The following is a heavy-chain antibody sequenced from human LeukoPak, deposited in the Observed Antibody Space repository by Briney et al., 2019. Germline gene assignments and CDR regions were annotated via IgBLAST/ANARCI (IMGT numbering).Heavy chain of an antibody. D-gene: IGHD5-12*01. CDR3: ARDSTWRLDY. J-gene: IGHJ4*02. CDR2: IKEDGSVK. Sequence: GGSLRLSSTASGFTFSSHWMTWVRQPPGKGLEWVANIKEDGSVKYYVDSVKGRFTISRDNTKNALYLQMNSLRADDTAVYFCARDSTWRLDYWGQGTLITVSS. CDR1: GFTFSSHW. V-gene: IGHV3-7*03.